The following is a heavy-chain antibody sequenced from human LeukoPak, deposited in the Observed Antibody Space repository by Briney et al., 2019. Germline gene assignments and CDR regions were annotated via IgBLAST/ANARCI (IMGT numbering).Heavy chain of an antibody. CDR1: GCTISSSIYY. Sequence: PSATLSLTCTVSGCTISSSIYYWGWIRQPPGKGLEWIGTFYYSGSTYYNPSLKSRVTVTVDTSKNQFSLNLSSVTAADTAVYYCARHSTSYDYVWGSYRYTPSYYFDYWGQGTLVTVSS. CDR2: FYYSGST. V-gene: IGHV4-39*01. D-gene: IGHD3-16*02. J-gene: IGHJ4*02. CDR3: ARHSTSYDYVWGSYRYTPSYYFDY.